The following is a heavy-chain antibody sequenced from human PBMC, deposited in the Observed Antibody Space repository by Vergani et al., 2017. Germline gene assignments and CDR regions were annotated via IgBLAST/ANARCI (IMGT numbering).Heavy chain of an antibody. Sequence: QVQLVPSGAEVKKPGASVKVSCKASGYTFTSYDINWVRQATGQGLEWMGWMNPNSGNTGYAQKFQGRVTMTRNTSISTAYMELSSLRSEYTAVYYCAARPSYDFWSGARGYYYYMDVWGKGTTVTVSS. CDR3: AARPSYDFWSGARGYYYYMDV. V-gene: IGHV1-8*01. CDR2: MNPNSGNT. D-gene: IGHD3-3*01. CDR1: GYTFTSYD. J-gene: IGHJ6*03.